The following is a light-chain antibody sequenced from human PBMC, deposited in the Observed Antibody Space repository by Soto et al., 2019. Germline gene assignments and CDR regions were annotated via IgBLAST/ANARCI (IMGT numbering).Light chain of an antibody. Sequence: QAVVTQEPSLTVSPGGTVTLTCASSTGAVTSGYYPNWFQQKPGQAPRGLIYSTSNKHSWTPARFSGSLLGGKAALTLSGVQPEEEAEYYCLLYYGGAYVFGTGTKVTVL. CDR3: LLYYGGAYV. CDR2: STS. CDR1: TGAVTSGYY. J-gene: IGLJ1*01. V-gene: IGLV7-43*01.